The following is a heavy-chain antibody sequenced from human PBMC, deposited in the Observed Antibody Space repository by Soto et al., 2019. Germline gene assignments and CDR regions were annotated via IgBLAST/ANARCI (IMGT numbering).Heavy chain of an antibody. CDR2: ISAYNGNT. CDR1: GYTFTSYG. D-gene: IGHD6-19*01. CDR3: ARSLAVAGTQSGMDV. J-gene: IGHJ6*02. V-gene: IGHV1-18*01. Sequence: GASVKVSCKASGYTFTSYGISWVRQAPGQGLEWMGWISAYNGNTNYAQKLQGRVTMTTDTSTSTAYMELRSLRSDDTAVYYCARSLAVAGTQSGMDVWGQGTTVTVSS.